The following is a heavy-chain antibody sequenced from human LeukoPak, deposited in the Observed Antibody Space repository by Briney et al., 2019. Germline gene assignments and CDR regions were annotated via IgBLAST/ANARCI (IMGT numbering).Heavy chain of an antibody. V-gene: IGHV3-23*01. CDR2: ISGSGGST. D-gene: IGHD3-22*01. J-gene: IGHJ3*02. Sequence: GVLRLSCAASGFTFSSYAMSWVRQAPGKGLEWVSAISGSGGSTYYADSVKGRFTISRDNSKNTLYLQMNSLRAEDTAVYYCARDHRQYYDSSGYYFPEAFDIWGQGTMVTVSS. CDR1: GFTFSSYA. CDR3: ARDHRQYYDSSGYYFPEAFDI.